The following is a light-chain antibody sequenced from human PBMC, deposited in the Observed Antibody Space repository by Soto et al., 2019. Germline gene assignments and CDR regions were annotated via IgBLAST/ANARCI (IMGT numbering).Light chain of an antibody. CDR1: SSDVGGYNY. Sequence: ALTQPASVSGSPGQSITISCTGTSSDVGGYNYVSWYQQHPGKAPKLMIYEVSNRPSGVSNRFSGSKSGNTASLTISGLQAEDEADYYCSSYTSSSTYVFGTGTKVTXL. V-gene: IGLV2-14*01. J-gene: IGLJ1*01. CDR2: EVS. CDR3: SSYTSSSTYV.